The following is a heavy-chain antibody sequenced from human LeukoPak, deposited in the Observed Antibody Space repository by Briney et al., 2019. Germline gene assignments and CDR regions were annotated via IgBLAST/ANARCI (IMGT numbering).Heavy chain of an antibody. CDR2: ISGSSSYI. Sequence: GGSLRLSCAASGFTFSSYSMSWVRQAPGEGLEWVSSISGSSSYIYYADSVKGRFTISRDNAKNSLYLQMNSLRAEDTAVYYCARGELRFQFDYWGQGTLVTVSS. CDR3: ARGELRFQFDY. J-gene: IGHJ4*02. D-gene: IGHD3-16*01. V-gene: IGHV3-21*01. CDR1: GFTFSSYS.